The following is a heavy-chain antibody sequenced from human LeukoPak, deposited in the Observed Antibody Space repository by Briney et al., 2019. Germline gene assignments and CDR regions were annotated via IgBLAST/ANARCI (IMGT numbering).Heavy chain of an antibody. V-gene: IGHV4-30-2*01. D-gene: IGHD5-12*01. CDR2: IYHSGST. J-gene: IGHJ4*02. CDR3: ARVNSGYDIDY. Sequence: PSETLSLTCTVSGDSISSSGYSWSWIRQPPGKGLEWIGYIYHSGSTYYNPSLKSRVTISVDRSKNQFSLKLSSVTAADTAVYYCARVNSGYDIDYWGQGTLVTVSS. CDR1: GDSISSSGYS.